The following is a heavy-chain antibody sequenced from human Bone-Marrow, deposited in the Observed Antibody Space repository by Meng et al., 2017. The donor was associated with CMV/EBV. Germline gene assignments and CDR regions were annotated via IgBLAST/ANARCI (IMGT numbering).Heavy chain of an antibody. CDR1: GGSFSGYY. CDR3: ARGRSLEWLPLPGPYHYYGMDV. Sequence: GSLRLSCAVYGGSFSGYYWSWIRQPPGKGLEWIGEINHSGSTNYNPSLKSRVTISVDTSKNQFSLKLSSVTAADTAVYYCARGRSLEWLPLPGPYHYYGMDVWGQGTTVTVSS. CDR2: INHSGST. J-gene: IGHJ6*02. V-gene: IGHV4-34*01. D-gene: IGHD3-3*01.